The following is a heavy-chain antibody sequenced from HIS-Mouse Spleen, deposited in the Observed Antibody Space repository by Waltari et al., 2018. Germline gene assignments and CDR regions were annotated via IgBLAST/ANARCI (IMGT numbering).Heavy chain of an antibody. Sequence: QLQLQESGPGLVKPSETLSLTCTVSGGSISSSSYYWGWICQPPGKGLGWIGCIYYSGSTSSNPSLKSRVNIAVDTSTNQFSLKLSAVTAADTAVYYCAREIPYSSSWYDWYFDLWGRGTLVTVSS. D-gene: IGHD6-13*01. V-gene: IGHV4-39*07. CDR2: IYYSGST. CDR3: AREIPYSSSWYDWYFDL. CDR1: GGSISSSSYY. J-gene: IGHJ2*01.